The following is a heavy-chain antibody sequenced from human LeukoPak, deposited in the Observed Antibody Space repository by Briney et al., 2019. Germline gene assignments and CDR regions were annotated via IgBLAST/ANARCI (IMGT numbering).Heavy chain of an antibody. J-gene: IGHJ5*02. CDR2: IYYSGST. D-gene: IGHD1-1*01. CDR1: GGSISSSSYY. CDR3: ARVFSGYGPNWFDP. Sequence: KPSETLSLTCTVSGGSISSSSYYWGWIRQPPGKGLEWIGSIYYSGSTYYNPSLKSRVTISVDTSKNQFSLKLSSVTAADTAVYYCARVFSGYGPNWFDPWGQGTLVTVSS. V-gene: IGHV4-39*07.